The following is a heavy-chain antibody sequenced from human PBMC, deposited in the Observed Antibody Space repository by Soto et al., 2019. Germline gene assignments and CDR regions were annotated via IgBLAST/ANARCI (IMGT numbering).Heavy chain of an antibody. CDR2: IIPIFGTA. CDR1: GGTFSSYA. CDR3: AGATAALHYYYYGMDV. D-gene: IGHD4-4*01. V-gene: IGHV1-69*13. J-gene: IGHJ6*02. Sequence: SVKVSCKASGGTFSSYAISWVRQAPGQGLEWMGGIIPIFGTANYAQKFQGRVTITADESTSTAYMELSSLRSEDTAVYYCAGATAALHYYYYGMDVWGQGTTVTVS.